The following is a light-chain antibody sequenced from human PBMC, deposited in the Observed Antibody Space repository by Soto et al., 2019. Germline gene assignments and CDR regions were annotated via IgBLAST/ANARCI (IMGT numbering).Light chain of an antibody. V-gene: IGKV3-20*01. Sequence: EVVLTQSPGTLSLSPGERATLSCRASQSVSSSDLVWYQQKPGQAPRLLNYGASSRATGIPDRFSGSGSGTDFTLTISRLEPEDFAVYYCQQFGSSVRTFGQGTEVEVK. J-gene: IGKJ1*01. CDR3: QQFGSSVRT. CDR2: GAS. CDR1: QSVSSSD.